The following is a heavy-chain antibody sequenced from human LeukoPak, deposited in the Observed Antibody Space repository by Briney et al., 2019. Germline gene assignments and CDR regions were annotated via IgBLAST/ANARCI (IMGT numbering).Heavy chain of an antibody. CDR3: AGPISGRYCSGGSCPNWFDP. J-gene: IGHJ5*02. V-gene: IGHV3-21*01. Sequence: PGGSLRLSCAASGFTFSSYSMNWVRQAPGKGLEWVSSISSSSSYIYYADSVKGRFTISRDNAKNSLYLQMNSLRAEDTAVYYCAGPISGRYCSGGSCPNWFDPWGQGTLATASS. CDR1: GFTFSSYS. D-gene: IGHD2-15*01. CDR2: ISSSSSYI.